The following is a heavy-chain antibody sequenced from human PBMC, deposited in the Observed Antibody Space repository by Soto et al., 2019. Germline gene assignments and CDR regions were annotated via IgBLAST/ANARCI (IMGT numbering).Heavy chain of an antibody. D-gene: IGHD5-12*01. CDR2: TYYSGRH. V-gene: IGHV4-31*03. Sequence: QVQLQESGPGLVKPSQTLSLTCTVSGGSISSGGYYWSWIRQHPGKGLEWIGYTYYSGRHYYNPSLKSRVTLSVDTYENQFPLKRRSVAAVGWAGYCFAGTGGRLATSFDCWGQGTLVTVSS. CDR3: AGTGGRLATSFDC. J-gene: IGHJ4*02. CDR1: GGSISSGGYY.